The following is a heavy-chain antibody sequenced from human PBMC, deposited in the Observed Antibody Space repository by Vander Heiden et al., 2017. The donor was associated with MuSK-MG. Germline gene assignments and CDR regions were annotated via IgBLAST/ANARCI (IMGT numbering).Heavy chain of an antibody. CDR2: ISSSSSYI. Sequence: VPSGRGLVKPGGSLRLPCTASGFSFISYSMNWVRQAPGKGLEWVSSISSSSSYIYYADSVKGRFTISRDNAKNSLYLQMNSLRAEDTAVYYCARSLAVAGTYYYMDVWGKGTTVTVSS. CDR1: GFSFISYS. D-gene: IGHD6-19*01. V-gene: IGHV3-21*01. CDR3: ARSLAVAGTYYYMDV. J-gene: IGHJ6*03.